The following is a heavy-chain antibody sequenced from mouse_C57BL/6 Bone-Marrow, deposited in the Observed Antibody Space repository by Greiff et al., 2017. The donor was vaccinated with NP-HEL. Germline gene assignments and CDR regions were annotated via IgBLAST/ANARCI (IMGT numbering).Heavy chain of an antibody. J-gene: IGHJ3*01. CDR2: ISYSGST. Sequence: EVKLMESGPGMVKPSQSLSLTCTVTGYSITSGYDWHWIRHFPGNKLEWMGYISYSGSTNYNPSLKSRISITHDTSKNHFFLKLNSVTTEDTATYYCALDSSGREFAYWGQGTLVTVSA. D-gene: IGHD3-2*02. V-gene: IGHV3-1*01. CDR3: ALDSSGREFAY. CDR1: GYSITSGYD.